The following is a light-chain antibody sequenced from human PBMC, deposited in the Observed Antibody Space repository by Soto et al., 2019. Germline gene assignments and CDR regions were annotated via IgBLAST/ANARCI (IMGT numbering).Light chain of an antibody. CDR3: QQSYSSPPT. Sequence: IQMTQPQSSLSASVEDRVIITCRASQSISNHLNWYQQKPGKAPKLLIFAASSLQSGVPSRFSGSRSGPDFTLTISSLQPEDFATYYCQQSYSSPPTFGQGTKVDI. CDR1: QSISNH. J-gene: IGKJ1*01. V-gene: IGKV1-39*01. CDR2: AAS.